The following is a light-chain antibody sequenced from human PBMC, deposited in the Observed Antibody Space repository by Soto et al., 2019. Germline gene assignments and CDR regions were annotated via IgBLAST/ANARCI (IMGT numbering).Light chain of an antibody. CDR2: AAS. CDR3: QQSYSSPFT. J-gene: IGKJ5*01. V-gene: IGKV1-39*01. Sequence: DIQMSQPPSSLPASVGDRVTITCPASQPISSSLNWYQHEPGKAPKLLIYAASSLQSGVPSRFSGSGSGRDFTLTISGLQPEDFGTYYCQQSYSSPFTFGQGTRLEIK. CDR1: QPISSS.